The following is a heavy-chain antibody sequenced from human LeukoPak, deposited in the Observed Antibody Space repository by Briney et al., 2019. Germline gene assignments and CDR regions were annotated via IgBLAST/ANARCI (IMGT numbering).Heavy chain of an antibody. Sequence: ASVKACCKASGYTFTSYAMHWVRQAPGQRLEWMGWINAGNGNTKYSQKFQGRVTITRDTSASTAYMELSSLRSEDTAVYYCARDGEYSGSYYDYWGQGTLVTVSS. J-gene: IGHJ4*02. CDR2: INAGNGNT. CDR3: ARDGEYSGSYYDY. CDR1: GYTFTSYA. V-gene: IGHV1-3*01. D-gene: IGHD1-26*01.